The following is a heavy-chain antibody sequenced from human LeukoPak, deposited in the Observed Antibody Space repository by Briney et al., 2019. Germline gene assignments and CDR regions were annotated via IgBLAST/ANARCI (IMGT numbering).Heavy chain of an antibody. Sequence: SETLSLTCTVSGGSISSNNYYWIWIRQPPGREMEWIASINYGGTTYYNPSLKSRVTISVDTSKNQFSLRLSSVTAADTALYLCARYVVSGAGKYYFDYWGQGSLVTVSS. V-gene: IGHV4-39*01. D-gene: IGHD3-10*01. CDR1: GGSISSNNYY. CDR2: INYGGTT. CDR3: ARYVVSGAGKYYFDY. J-gene: IGHJ4*02.